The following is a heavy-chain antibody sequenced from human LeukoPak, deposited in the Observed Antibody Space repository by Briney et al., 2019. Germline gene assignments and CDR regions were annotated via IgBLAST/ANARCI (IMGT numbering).Heavy chain of an antibody. CDR1: GGSFSGYY. CDR2: INHSGST. Sequence: TSETLSLTCAVYGGSFSGYYWSWIRQPPGKGLEWIGEINHSGSTNYNPSLKSRVTISVDTSKNQFSLKLSSVTAADTAVYYCARDPYSGNYGHDYYYYMDVWGKGTTVTISS. J-gene: IGHJ6*03. D-gene: IGHD1-26*01. V-gene: IGHV4-34*01. CDR3: ARDPYSGNYGHDYYYYMDV.